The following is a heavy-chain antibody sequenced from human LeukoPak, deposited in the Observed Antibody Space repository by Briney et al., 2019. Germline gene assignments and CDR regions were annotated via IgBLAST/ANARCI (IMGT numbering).Heavy chain of an antibody. J-gene: IGHJ4*02. CDR3: ARHDSNYDSSGYSYVLDY. Sequence: VESLKISCRGSGYSFTSYWISWVRQMPGKGLEWMGRIDPSDSYTNYSPSFQGHVTISADKSISTAYLQWSSLKASDTAMYYCARHDSNYDSSGYSYVLDYWGQGTLVPVSS. V-gene: IGHV5-10-1*01. CDR2: IDPSDSYT. D-gene: IGHD3-22*01. CDR1: GYSFTSYW.